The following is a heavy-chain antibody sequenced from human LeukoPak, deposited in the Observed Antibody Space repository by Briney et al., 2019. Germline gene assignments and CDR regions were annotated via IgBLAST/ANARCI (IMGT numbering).Heavy chain of an antibody. CDR1: GFTVSSNY. CDR3: AKGDSGSYSFDY. Sequence: GGSLRLSCAASGFTVSSNYMSWVRQAPGKGLEWVSVIYSGGSTYYADSVKGRFTISRDNSQNTLYLQMNSLRAEDTAVYYCAKGDSGSYSFDYWGQGTLISVSS. D-gene: IGHD1-26*01. V-gene: IGHV3-53*01. CDR2: IYSGGST. J-gene: IGHJ4*02.